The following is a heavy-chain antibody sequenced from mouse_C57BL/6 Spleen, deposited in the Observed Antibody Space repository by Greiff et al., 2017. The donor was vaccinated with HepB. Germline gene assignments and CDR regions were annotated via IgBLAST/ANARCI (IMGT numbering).Heavy chain of an antibody. CDR1: GYTFTSYW. CDR2: IDPNGGGT. V-gene: IGHV1-72*01. D-gene: IGHD1-1*01. CDR3: ARCEDFYYCGSSGFDY. J-gene: IGHJ2*01. Sequence: QVQLQQPGAELVKPGASVKLSCKASGYTFTSYWMHWVKQRPGRGLEWIGRIDPNGGGTKYNEKFKSKATLTVDKPSSTAYMQLSSLTSEDSAVYYFARCEDFYYCGSSGFDYWGQGTTLTVSS.